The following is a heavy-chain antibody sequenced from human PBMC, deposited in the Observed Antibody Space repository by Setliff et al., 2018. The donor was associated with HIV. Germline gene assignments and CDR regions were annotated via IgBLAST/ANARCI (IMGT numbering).Heavy chain of an antibody. CDR2: TYFRSKWYF. D-gene: IGHD6-19*01. CDR3: ARGSYGSVLL. Sequence: PSQTLSLTCAISGVSVSSNNAAWNWIRQSPLRGLEWLGRTYFRSKWYFDYAVSVKSRIIINPDTSKNQFSLHLNSVTPEDTAVYYCARGSYGSVLLWGQGTLVTVSS. CDR1: GVSVSSNNAA. J-gene: IGHJ4*02. V-gene: IGHV6-1*01.